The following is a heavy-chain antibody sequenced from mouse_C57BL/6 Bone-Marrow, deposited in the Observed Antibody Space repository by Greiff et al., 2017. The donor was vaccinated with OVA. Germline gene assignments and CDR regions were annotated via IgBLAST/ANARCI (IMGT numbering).Heavy chain of an antibody. CDR3: AREDYGSSFGN. D-gene: IGHD1-1*01. CDR2: IDPSDSYT. Sequence: QVQLQQPGAELVRPGTSVKLSCKASGYTFTSYWMHWVKQRPGQGLEWIGVIDPSDSYTNYNQKFKGKATLTVDTSSSTAYMQLSSLTSEDSAVYYCAREDYGSSFGNGGQGTALTVSS. V-gene: IGHV1-59*01. J-gene: IGHJ2*01. CDR1: GYTFTSYW.